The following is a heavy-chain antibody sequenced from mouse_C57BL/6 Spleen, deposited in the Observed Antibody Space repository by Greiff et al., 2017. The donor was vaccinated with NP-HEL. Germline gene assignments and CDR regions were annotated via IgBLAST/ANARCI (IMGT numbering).Heavy chain of an antibody. V-gene: IGHV1-7*01. CDR3: AKGWLLRAMDY. Sequence: QVQLQQSGAELAKPGASVKLSCKASGYTFTSYWMHWVKQRPGKGLEWIGYINPSSGYTKYNQKFKDKATLTADKSSSTAYMQLSSLTYEDSAVYYCAKGWLLRAMDYWGQGTSVTVSS. D-gene: IGHD2-3*01. CDR2: INPSSGYT. J-gene: IGHJ4*01. CDR1: GYTFTSYW.